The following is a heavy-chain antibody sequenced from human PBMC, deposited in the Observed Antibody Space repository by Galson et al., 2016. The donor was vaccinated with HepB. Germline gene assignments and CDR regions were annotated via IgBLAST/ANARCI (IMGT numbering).Heavy chain of an antibody. CDR2: ISSNGHNT. CDR3: ASAVRDGHPSFG. J-gene: IGHJ4*02. V-gene: IGHV3-23*01. Sequence: SLRLSCAASGFVFNNYAMTWVRQAPGKGLEWVSSISSNGHNTYYADSVKGRFSISRDHSRDTPYLLINSLRAEDTAVYYCASAVRDGHPSFGWGQGTLVTVSS. D-gene: IGHD5-24*01. CDR1: GFVFNNYA.